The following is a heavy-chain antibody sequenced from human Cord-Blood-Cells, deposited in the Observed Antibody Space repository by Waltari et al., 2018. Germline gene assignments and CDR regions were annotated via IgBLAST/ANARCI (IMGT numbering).Heavy chain of an antibody. CDR3: AKEMAYCSSTSCYTAFDY. CDR1: GFPFCSYA. D-gene: IGHD2-2*02. J-gene: IGHJ4*02. Sequence: VQLVESGGGVVQPGGSLGLPCAASGFPFCSYALHWSRQAPGMGREWVAFIRYDGSNKYYADSVKGRFTISRDNSKNTLYLQMNSLRAEDTAVYYCAKEMAYCSSTSCYTAFDYWGQGTLVTVSS. CDR2: IRYDGSNK. V-gene: IGHV3-30*02.